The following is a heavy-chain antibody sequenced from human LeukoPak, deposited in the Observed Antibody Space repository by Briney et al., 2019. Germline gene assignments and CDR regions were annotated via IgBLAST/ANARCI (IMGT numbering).Heavy chain of an antibody. J-gene: IGHJ4*02. Sequence: SAMVSCKASGGTLSSFVISWVRQAPGQGLEWMGGIIPMFVTTNYAQKFQGRVTITTDESTSTAYMELSSLRSEDTAVYSRARSRYHDFSPRFPFDYWGQGTLVTVSS. CDR3: ARSRYHDFSPRFPFDY. V-gene: IGHV1-69*05. CDR1: GGTLSSFV. D-gene: IGHD3-3*01. CDR2: IIPMFVTT.